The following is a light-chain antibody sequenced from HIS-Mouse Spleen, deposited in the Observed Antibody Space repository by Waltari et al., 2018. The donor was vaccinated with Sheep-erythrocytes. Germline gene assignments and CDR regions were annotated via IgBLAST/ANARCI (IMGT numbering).Light chain of an antibody. Sequence: QSALTQPPSASGSPGQSVTISCTGTSSAVGGSNYVSWYQQHPGKAPKLMIYEVSKRPSGVPDRFSGSKSGNTASLTVSGLQAEDEADYYCSSYAGSNNVFGTGTKVTVL. V-gene: IGLV2-8*01. J-gene: IGLJ1*01. CDR2: EVS. CDR1: SSAVGGSNY. CDR3: SSYAGSNNV.